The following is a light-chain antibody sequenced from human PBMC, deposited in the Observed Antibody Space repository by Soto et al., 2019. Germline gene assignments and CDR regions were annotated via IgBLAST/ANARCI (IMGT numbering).Light chain of an antibody. V-gene: IGKV1-6*01. CDR2: GAS. CDR3: LQDNNYPWT. CDR1: QGIRDD. Sequence: AVQMTQSPSSLSASVGDRVTITCRASQGIRDDLSWYQQIPGKDPKLLIYGASSLHSGVPSRFSGSGFGTDFTLIITNLQPDDFATYYCLQDNNYPWTFGQGTKVEVK. J-gene: IGKJ1*01.